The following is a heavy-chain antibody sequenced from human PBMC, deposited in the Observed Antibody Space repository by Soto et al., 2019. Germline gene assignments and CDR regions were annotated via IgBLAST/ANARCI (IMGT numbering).Heavy chain of an antibody. V-gene: IGHV1-18*01. Sequence: ASVKVSCKASGYTFTYYAVTWVRQAPGQGLEWMGWISAYNGHAKYAQNLQGRLTLTTDTSTNTAYMELRSLRSDDTAVYYCARGALDFDYWGQGTLVTVSS. D-gene: IGHD3-16*01. CDR1: GYTFTYYA. CDR2: ISAYNGHA. J-gene: IGHJ4*02. CDR3: ARGALDFDY.